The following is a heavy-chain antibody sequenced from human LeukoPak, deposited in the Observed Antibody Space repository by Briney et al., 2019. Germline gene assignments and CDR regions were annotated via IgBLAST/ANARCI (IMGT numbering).Heavy chain of an antibody. CDR2: IYYSGST. Sequence: SETLSLTCTVSGGSISSYYWSWIRQPPGKGLEWIGYIYYSGSTNYNPSLKSRVTISVDTSKNQFSLKLSSVTAADTAVYYCARHGSPSYYYGSGSPIPFDPWGQGTPVTVSS. CDR3: ARHGSPSYYYGSGSPIPFDP. J-gene: IGHJ5*02. CDR1: GGSISSYY. D-gene: IGHD3-10*01. V-gene: IGHV4-59*08.